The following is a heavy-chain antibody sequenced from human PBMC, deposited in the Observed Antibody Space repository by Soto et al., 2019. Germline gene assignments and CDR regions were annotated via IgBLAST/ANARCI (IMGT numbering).Heavy chain of an antibody. CDR3: ARLGTGYWYFDL. J-gene: IGHJ2*01. CDR1: GGSISSYY. V-gene: IGHV4-59*08. Sequence: QVQLQESGPGLVKPSETLSLTCTVSGGSISSYYWSWIRQPPGKGLEWIGYIYYSGSTNYNPALQSRDTLSVDTAKNQFSLKLSSVTAADTAVYYCARLGTGYWYFDLWGRGTLVTVSS. D-gene: IGHD7-27*01. CDR2: IYYSGST.